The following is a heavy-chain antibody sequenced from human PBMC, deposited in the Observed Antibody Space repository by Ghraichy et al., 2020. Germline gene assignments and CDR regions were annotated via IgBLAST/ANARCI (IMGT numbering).Heavy chain of an antibody. Sequence: GSLRLSCAASGFTFSSYAMTCVRQAPGKGLEWVSAISYSGGSTYYADSVKGRFTISRDNSKNTLYLQMNSLRAEDTAIYYCAKDSSYYGSGSCYNFIDYWGQGTLVTVSS. D-gene: IGHD3-10*01. CDR2: ISYSGGST. CDR1: GFTFSSYA. V-gene: IGHV3-23*01. J-gene: IGHJ4*02. CDR3: AKDSSYYGSGSCYNFIDY.